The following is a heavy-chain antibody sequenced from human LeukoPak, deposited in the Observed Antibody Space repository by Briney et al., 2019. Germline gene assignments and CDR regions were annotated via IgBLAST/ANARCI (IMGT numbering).Heavy chain of an antibody. CDR1: GFTFSSYA. J-gene: IGHJ4*02. D-gene: IGHD6-13*01. Sequence: GRSLRLSCAPSGFTFSSYAMHWVRQAPGNGLECLAVISYDGSNKYYADSVKGRFTISRDNSKNTLYLQMNSLRAEDTAVYYCARAGGGQQLVVATLDYWGQGTLVTVSS. CDR2: ISYDGSNK. CDR3: ARAGGGQQLVVATLDY. V-gene: IGHV3-30*04.